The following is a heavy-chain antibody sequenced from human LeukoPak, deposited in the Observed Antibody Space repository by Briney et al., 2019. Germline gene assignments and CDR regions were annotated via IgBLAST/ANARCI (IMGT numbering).Heavy chain of an antibody. J-gene: IGHJ4*02. CDR3: AREDNDSSGYYCFFDY. CDR2: IWYDGSNK. Sequence: GGSLRLSCAASGFTFSSYGMHWVRQAPGKGLEWVAVIWYDGSNKYYADSVKGRFTISRDNSKNTLYLQMNSLRAEDTAVYYCAREDNDSSGYYCFFDYWSQGTLVTVSS. V-gene: IGHV3-33*01. CDR1: GFTFSSYG. D-gene: IGHD3-22*01.